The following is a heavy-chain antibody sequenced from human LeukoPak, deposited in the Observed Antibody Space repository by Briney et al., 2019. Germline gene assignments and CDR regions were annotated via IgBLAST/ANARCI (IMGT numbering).Heavy chain of an antibody. Sequence: SETLSLTCTVSGGYISSYYWSWIRQPPGKGLEWIGYIYYSGSTNYNPSLKSRVTISVDTSKNQFSLKLSSVTAADTAVYYCARDQVGAPHYWGQGTLVTVSS. V-gene: IGHV4-59*01. CDR1: GGYISSYY. J-gene: IGHJ4*02. CDR3: ARDQVGAPHY. CDR2: IYYSGST. D-gene: IGHD1-26*01.